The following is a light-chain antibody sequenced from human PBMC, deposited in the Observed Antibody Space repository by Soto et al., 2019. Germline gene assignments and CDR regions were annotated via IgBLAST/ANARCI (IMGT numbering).Light chain of an antibody. V-gene: IGKV3-15*01. CDR1: QSISRN. CDR2: AAS. J-gene: IGKJ1*01. CDR3: QQYNNWPLT. Sequence: EIVMTQSPATLSVSPGERATLSCRASQSISRNLARYQQKPGQAPRLLIYAASTRATGLPARFSGSGSGTEFTLTISSLQSEDFAVYSCQQYNNWPLTFGQGTKVDIK.